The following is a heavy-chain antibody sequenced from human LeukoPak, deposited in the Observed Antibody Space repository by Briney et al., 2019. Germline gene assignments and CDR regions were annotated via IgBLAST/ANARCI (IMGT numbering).Heavy chain of an antibody. D-gene: IGHD1-26*01. J-gene: IGHJ4*02. Sequence: ASVKVSCKASGYSFSTYGITWVRQAPGQGLEWVGWISAYNGNTNYAQKLQGRVTMTTDTSTNTAYMELRSLRSDDTAVYYCARGSKWEHLDYWGQGTLVTVSS. CDR3: ARGSKWEHLDY. CDR2: ISAYNGNT. CDR1: GYSFSTYG. V-gene: IGHV1-18*01.